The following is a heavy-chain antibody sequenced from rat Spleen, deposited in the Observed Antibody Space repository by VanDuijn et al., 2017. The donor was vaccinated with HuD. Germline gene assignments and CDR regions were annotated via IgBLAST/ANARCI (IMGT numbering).Heavy chain of an antibody. V-gene: IGHV2-13*01. Sequence: QVQLKESGPVLVQPSQTLSLTCTVSGFSLVSYGVSWVRQPPGKGLEWMGGIWGDGSTNYNSALKSRLSISRDTSKSQVFLKMNSLQTEDTAIYFCTSPFRWFAYWGQGTLVTVSS. CDR3: TSPFRWFAY. CDR1: GFSLVSYG. J-gene: IGHJ3*01. CDR2: IWGDGST.